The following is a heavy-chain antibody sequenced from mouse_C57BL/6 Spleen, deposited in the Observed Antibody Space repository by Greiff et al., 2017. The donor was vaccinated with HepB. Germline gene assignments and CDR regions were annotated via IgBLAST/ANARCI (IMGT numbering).Heavy chain of an antibody. Sequence: QVQLQQPGAELVKPGASVKLSCKASGYTFTSYWMHWVKQRPGQGLEWIGMIHPNSGSTNYNEKFKSKAPLTVDKSSSTAYMQHSSLTSEDSAVYYCARERSSHYAMDYWGQGTSVTVSA. J-gene: IGHJ4*01. D-gene: IGHD1-1*01. CDR2: IHPNSGST. CDR3: ARERSSHYAMDY. CDR1: GYTFTSYW. V-gene: IGHV1-64*01.